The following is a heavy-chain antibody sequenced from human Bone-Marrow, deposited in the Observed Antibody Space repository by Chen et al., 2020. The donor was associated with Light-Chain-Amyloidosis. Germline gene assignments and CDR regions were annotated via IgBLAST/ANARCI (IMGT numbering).Heavy chain of an antibody. V-gene: IGHV5-51*01. CDR1: GYTFPNYW. D-gene: IGHD5-12*01. CDR2: IYLDDSDA. Sequence: EVQLEQSGPEVKKPGESLKISCKGPGYTFPNYWIGWVRQMPGKGLEWMGVIYLDDSDARYSPSFEGQVTISADKSITTAYLQWRSLKASDTAMYYCARRRDGYNFDYWGQGTLVTVSS. J-gene: IGHJ4*02. CDR3: ARRRDGYNFDY.